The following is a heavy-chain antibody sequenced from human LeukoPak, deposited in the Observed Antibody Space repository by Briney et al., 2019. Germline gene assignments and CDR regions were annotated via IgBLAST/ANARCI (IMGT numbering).Heavy chain of an antibody. V-gene: IGHV1-46*01. D-gene: IGHD5-24*01. Sequence: SVKVSCKASGYTFTSYYIHWVRQAPGQGLKWMGVINPSGGSTSYAQKFQGRVTMTRDTSTSTVYMELSSLRSEDTAVYYCARRRDGYSYFDYWGQGALVTVSS. CDR2: INPSGGST. CDR1: GYTFTSYY. J-gene: IGHJ4*02. CDR3: ARRRDGYSYFDY.